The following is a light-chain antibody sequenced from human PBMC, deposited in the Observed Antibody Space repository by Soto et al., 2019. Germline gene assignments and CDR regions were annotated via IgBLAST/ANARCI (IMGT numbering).Light chain of an antibody. CDR1: QSVSSSY. CDR3: QQYGSSQWS. Sequence: EIVLTQSPGTLSLSPGERATLSCRASQSVSSSYLAWYQQKPGQAPRLLIYGASSRATGIPDRFSGSGSGTAFTLTISRLEPEDFAVYYCQQYGSSQWSFGQGTKVESK. CDR2: GAS. J-gene: IGKJ1*01. V-gene: IGKV3-20*01.